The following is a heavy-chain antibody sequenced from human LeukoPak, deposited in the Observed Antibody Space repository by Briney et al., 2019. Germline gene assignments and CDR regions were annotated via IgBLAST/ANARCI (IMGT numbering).Heavy chain of an antibody. J-gene: IGHJ4*02. CDR2: IHNSGNT. V-gene: IGHV3-23*05. CDR3: AGSIAAAGDY. CDR1: GFTFGDYA. Sequence: GRSLRLSCTASGFTFGDYAMSWVRQAPGKGLEWVSVIHNSGNTYYADSVKGRFTISRDNSKNTLYLQMNSLRAEDTAVYYCAGSIAAAGDYWGQGTLVTVSS. D-gene: IGHD6-13*01.